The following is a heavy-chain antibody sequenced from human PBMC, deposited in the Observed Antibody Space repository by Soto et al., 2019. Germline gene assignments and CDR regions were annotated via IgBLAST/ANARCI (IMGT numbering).Heavy chain of an antibody. V-gene: IGHV3-23*01. D-gene: IGHD5-12*01. J-gene: IGHJ6*02. CDR2: ISVSGGST. CDR1: LSIYA. Sequence: GARRLSFSVSLSIYAMTCVRQAPGKGLEWVAGISVSGGSTNYAVSVKGRFTISRDNSKNTLYLQMNSLRAEDTAVYYCANLQLETSGYDSYYYYGIDVWGQGTTVTVSS. CDR3: ANLQLETSGYDSYYYYGIDV.